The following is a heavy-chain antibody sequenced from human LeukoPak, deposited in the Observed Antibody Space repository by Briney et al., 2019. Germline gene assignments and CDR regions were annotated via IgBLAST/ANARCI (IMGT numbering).Heavy chain of an antibody. CDR2: IYPGDSDT. J-gene: IGHJ6*03. D-gene: IGHD7-27*01. V-gene: IGHV5-51*01. CDR3: ARHGDNYYYYMDV. Sequence: HGESLKISCKGSGYSFTSYWIGWVRQMPGKGLEWMGIIYPGDSDTRYSPSFQGQVTISADKSISTAYLQWSSLKASDTAMYYCARHGDNYYYYMDVWGKGTTVTISS. CDR1: GYSFTSYW.